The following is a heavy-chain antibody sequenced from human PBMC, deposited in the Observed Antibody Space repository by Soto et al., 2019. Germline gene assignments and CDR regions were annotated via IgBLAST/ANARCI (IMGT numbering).Heavy chain of an antibody. CDR1: GFTFSSYW. Sequence: EVQLVESGGGLVQPGGSLRLSCAASGFTFSSYWMSWVRQAPGKGLEWVANIKQDGSEKYYVDSVKGRFTISRDNAKNSLYLQMNSLRAEDTAVYYCARRAMDYIWGSYPDYWGQGTLVTVSS. D-gene: IGHD3-16*02. CDR2: IKQDGSEK. J-gene: IGHJ4*02. CDR3: ARRAMDYIWGSYPDY. V-gene: IGHV3-7*01.